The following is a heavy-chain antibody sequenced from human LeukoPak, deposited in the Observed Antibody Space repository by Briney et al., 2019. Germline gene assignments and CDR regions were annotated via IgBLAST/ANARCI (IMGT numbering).Heavy chain of an antibody. J-gene: IGHJ4*02. V-gene: IGHV3-23*01. Sequence: PGGSLRLSCAASGFTFSSYAMSWVRQAPGKGREWVSAISGSGGSTDYADSVKGRFTISRDNSKNTLYLQMNSLRAEDTAVYYCAKGTYYDFWSGYYEWGQGTLVTVSS. CDR2: ISGSGGST. D-gene: IGHD3-3*01. CDR1: GFTFSSYA. CDR3: AKGTYYDFWSGYYE.